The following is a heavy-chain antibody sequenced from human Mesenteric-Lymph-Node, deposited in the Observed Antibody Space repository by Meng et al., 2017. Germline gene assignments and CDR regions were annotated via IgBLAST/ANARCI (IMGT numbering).Heavy chain of an antibody. Sequence: GESLKISCAASGFAFNTYGMHWVRQAPGKGLEWVALIWYDGSKKYYADSVKGRLTISRDNSKSTLYLQMNSLRAEDTAVYYCARGIRLGDLSLYSIYYWGLGTLVTVSS. D-gene: IGHD3-16*02. J-gene: IGHJ4*02. CDR2: IWYDGSKK. V-gene: IGHV3-33*01. CDR3: ARGIRLGDLSLYSIYY. CDR1: GFAFNTYG.